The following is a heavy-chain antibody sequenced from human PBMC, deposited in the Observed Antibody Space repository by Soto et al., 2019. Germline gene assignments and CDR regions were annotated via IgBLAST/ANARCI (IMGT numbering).Heavy chain of an antibody. V-gene: IGHV3-30*18. CDR1: GFTFSSYG. J-gene: IGHJ5*01. Sequence: PRESLRHSYAASGFTFSSYGMHWVRQAPGKGLEWVAVISYDGSNKYYADSVKGRFTISRDNSKNMLYLQMSSLKVDDTAVYYSAKGHCIVSYPELDS. D-gene: IGHD2-15*01. CDR2: ISYDGSNK. CDR3: AKGHCIVSYPELDS.